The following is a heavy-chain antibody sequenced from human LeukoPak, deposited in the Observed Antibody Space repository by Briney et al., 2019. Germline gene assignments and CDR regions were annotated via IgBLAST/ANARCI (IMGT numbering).Heavy chain of an antibody. Sequence: SETLSLTCTVSGGSISSYYWSWLRQPPGKGLEWIGYIYYSGSTNYNPSLKSRVTISVDTSKNQFSLKLSSVTAADTAVYYCARGPRDLWFGELTYWGQGTLVTVSS. CDR1: GGSISSYY. CDR2: IYYSGST. V-gene: IGHV4-59*01. CDR3: ARGPRDLWFGELTY. J-gene: IGHJ4*02. D-gene: IGHD3-10*01.